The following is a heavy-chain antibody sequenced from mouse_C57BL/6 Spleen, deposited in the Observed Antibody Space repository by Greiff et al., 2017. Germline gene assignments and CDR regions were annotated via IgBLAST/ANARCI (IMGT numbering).Heavy chain of an antibody. Sequence: QVQLQQPGAELVKPGASVKMSCKASGYTFTSYWITWVKQRPGQGLEWIGDIYPGSGSTNYNEKFKSKATLTVDTSSSTAYMQLSSLTSEDSAVYYGTRVGNSTYYAMDYWGQGTSVTVSS. CDR2: IYPGSGST. J-gene: IGHJ4*01. D-gene: IGHD2-1*01. V-gene: IGHV1-55*01. CDR1: GYTFTSYW. CDR3: TRVGNSTYYAMDY.